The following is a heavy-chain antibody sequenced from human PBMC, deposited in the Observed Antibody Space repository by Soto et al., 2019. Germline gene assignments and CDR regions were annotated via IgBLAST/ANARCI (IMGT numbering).Heavy chain of an antibody. CDR2: IYPGDSDT. Sequence: GESLKISCKGSGYSFTSYWISWVRQMPGKGLEWMGIIYPGDSDTRYSPSFQGQVTISADKSISTAYLQWSSLKASDTAMYYCARPKYYYDSSGYNGEFDYWGQGTLVTVSS. D-gene: IGHD3-22*01. CDR1: GYSFTSYW. J-gene: IGHJ4*02. V-gene: IGHV5-51*01. CDR3: ARPKYYYDSSGYNGEFDY.